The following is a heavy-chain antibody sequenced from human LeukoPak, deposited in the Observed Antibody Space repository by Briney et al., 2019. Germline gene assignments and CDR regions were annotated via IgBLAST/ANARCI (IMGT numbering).Heavy chain of an antibody. J-gene: IGHJ4*02. CDR3: ARLAPYWGNDY. Sequence: SETLSLTCTVSGGSISSYYWSWIRQPPGKGLEWIGYIYYSGSTNYNPSLKSRVTISVDTSKNLFSLKLSSVTAADTAVYYCARLAPYWGNDYWGQGTLVTVSS. CDR1: GGSISSYY. D-gene: IGHD7-27*01. V-gene: IGHV4-59*01. CDR2: IYYSGST.